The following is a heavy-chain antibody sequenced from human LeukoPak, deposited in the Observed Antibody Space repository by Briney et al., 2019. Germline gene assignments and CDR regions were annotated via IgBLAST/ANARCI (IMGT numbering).Heavy chain of an antibody. D-gene: IGHD6-19*01. CDR3: ARQPVKYNSGWARLDY. Sequence: PGGSLRLSCAASGFTFSSYWMSWVRQVPGKGLEWVANIKQDGSEKYYVDSVKGRFTNSRDNAKNGLYLQMNSLRAEDTAVYYCARQPVKYNSGWARLDYWGQGTLVTVSS. CDR2: IKQDGSEK. CDR1: GFTFSSYW. V-gene: IGHV3-7*05. J-gene: IGHJ4*02.